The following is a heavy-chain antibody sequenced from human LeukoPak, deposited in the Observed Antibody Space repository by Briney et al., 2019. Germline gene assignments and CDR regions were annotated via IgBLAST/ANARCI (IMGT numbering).Heavy chain of an antibody. J-gene: IGHJ4*02. CDR3: AALLESGYHSSSPYYFDY. D-gene: IGHD6-13*01. CDR1: GFTFTSSA. CDR2: IVVGSGNT. V-gene: IGHV1-58*01. Sequence: GASVKVSCKASGFTFTSSAVQWVRQARGQRLEWIRWIVVGSGNTNYAQKFQERVTITRDMSTSTAYMELSSLRSEDTAVYYCAALLESGYHSSSPYYFDYWGQGTLVTVSS.